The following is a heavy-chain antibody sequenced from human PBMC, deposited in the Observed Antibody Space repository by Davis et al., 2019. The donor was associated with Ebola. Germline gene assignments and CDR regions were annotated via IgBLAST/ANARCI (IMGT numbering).Heavy chain of an antibody. V-gene: IGHV4-4*02. CDR3: ARGGGMLWWPPAY. J-gene: IGHJ4*02. Sequence: SETLSLTCAVSGASITTNKWWTWIRQTPGQGLQWIGEIYHSGATNYNPSLKSRVTISLDTSKNQLSLNLTSVTAADTAVYYCARGGGMLWWPPAYWGQGTLVTVSS. CDR1: GASITTNKW. D-gene: IGHD2-21*01. CDR2: IYHSGAT.